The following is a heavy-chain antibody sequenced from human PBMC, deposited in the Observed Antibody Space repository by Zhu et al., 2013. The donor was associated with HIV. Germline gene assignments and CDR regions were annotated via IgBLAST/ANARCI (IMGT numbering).Heavy chain of an antibody. V-gene: IGHV1-69*08. CDR1: GGTFSSYT. CDR2: IIPILGIA. J-gene: IGHJ6*02. CDR3: ARDGTYYDSSGYFRYYYGMDV. Sequence: QVQLVQSGAEVKKPGSSVKVSCKASGGTFSSYTISWVRQAPGQGLEWMGRIIPILGIANYAQKFQGRVTITADKSTSTAYMELRSLRSDDTAVYYCARDGTYYDSSGYFRYYYGMDVWGQGTTVTVSS. D-gene: IGHD3-22*01.